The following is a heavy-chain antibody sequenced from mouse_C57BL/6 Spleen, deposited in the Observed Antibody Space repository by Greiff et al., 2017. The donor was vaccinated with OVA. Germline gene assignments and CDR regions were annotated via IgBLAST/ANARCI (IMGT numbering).Heavy chain of an antibody. J-gene: IGHJ2*01. V-gene: IGHV5-9*01. CDR1: GFTFSSYT. CDR2: ISGGGGNT. D-gene: IGHD3-2*02. Sequence: EVKVEESGGGLVKPGGSLKLSCAASGFTFSSYTMSWVRQTPEKRLEWVATISGGGGNTYYPDSVKGRFTISRDNAKNTLYLQMSSLRSEDTALYYCARQGQLRLPSFDYWGQGTTLTVSS. CDR3: ARQGQLRLPSFDY.